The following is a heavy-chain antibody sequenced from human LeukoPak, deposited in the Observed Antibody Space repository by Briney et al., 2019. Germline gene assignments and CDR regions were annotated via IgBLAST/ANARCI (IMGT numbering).Heavy chain of an antibody. D-gene: IGHD1-26*01. CDR2: ISAYNGNT. Sequence: GASVKVSCKASGYTFTNYGISWVRQAPGQGLECMGWISAYNGNTKYVQKFQGRVTMTTDTSTSTAYMELSSLRSEDTAVYYCARGIVGATTSPFFLQRPEFDYWGQGTLVTVSS. CDR1: GYTFTNYG. CDR3: ARGIVGATTSPFFLQRPEFDY. V-gene: IGHV1-18*01. J-gene: IGHJ4*02.